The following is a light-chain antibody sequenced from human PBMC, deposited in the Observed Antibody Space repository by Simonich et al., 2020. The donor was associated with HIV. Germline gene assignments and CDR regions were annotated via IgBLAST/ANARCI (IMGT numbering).Light chain of an antibody. V-gene: IGLV6-57*01. CDR1: SGSIASKY. Sequence: NFMLTQPHSVSESPGKTVTISCTRSSGSIASKYVQWYQQRPGSSPTTVIYADTQRPSGVPDRFSGSIDSSSNSASLTISGLKTEDEADYYCQSYDSTNRVFGGGTKLTVL. J-gene: IGLJ3*02. CDR2: ADT. CDR3: QSYDSTNRV.